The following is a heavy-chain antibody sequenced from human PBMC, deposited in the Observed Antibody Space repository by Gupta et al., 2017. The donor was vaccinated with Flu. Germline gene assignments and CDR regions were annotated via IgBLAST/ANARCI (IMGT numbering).Heavy chain of an antibody. J-gene: IGHJ6*02. Sequence: QERVVESGGGVVQPGRSLRLSCAASGFSFRNYGMHWVRQAPGKGLEWVAVISHDGSNYYHTDSVKGRFTISRDNSKNTLYLQMSSLRTEDTAVYYCAKDWRWNNNNYGMNVWGQGTTVTASS. CDR1: GFSFRNYG. CDR3: AKDWRWNNNNYGMNV. CDR2: ISHDGSNY. V-gene: IGHV3-30*18. D-gene: IGHD5-24*01.